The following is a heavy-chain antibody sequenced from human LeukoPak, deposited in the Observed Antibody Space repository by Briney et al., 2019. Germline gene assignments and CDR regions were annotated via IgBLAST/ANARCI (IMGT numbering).Heavy chain of an antibody. D-gene: IGHD6-13*01. CDR1: GGSISSYY. CDR3: ARQGAAAGTYSGLNRRRAVDY. J-gene: IGHJ4*02. CDR2: MYTSGST. V-gene: IGHV4-4*07. Sequence: SETLSLTCTVSGGSISSYYWTWIRQSAGKGLEWIGRMYTSGSTKYSPSFESRVTISVDTSKNQFSLKLSSVTAADTAVYYCARQGAAAGTYSGLNRRRAVDYWGQGTLVTVSS.